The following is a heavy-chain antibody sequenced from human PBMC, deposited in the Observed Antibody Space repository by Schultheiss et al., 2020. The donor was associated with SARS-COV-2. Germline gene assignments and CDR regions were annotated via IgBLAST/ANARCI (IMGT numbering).Heavy chain of an antibody. Sequence: GGSLRLSCQGSGYSFTTYWIGWVRQMPGKGLEWMGIIYPGDSDTRYSPSFQGQVTISADKFISTAYLQWSSLKASDTAMYYCARGSYFGNNWGQGTLVTVSS. CDR3: ARGSYFGNN. D-gene: IGHD1-26*01. V-gene: IGHV5-51*01. J-gene: IGHJ4*02. CDR1: GYSFTTYW. CDR2: IYPGDSDT.